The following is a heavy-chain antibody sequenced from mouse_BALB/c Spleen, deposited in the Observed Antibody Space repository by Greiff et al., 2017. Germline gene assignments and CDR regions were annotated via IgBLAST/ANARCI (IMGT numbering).Heavy chain of an antibody. CDR2: IWGDGST. Sequence: QVQLQQSGPGLVAPSQSLSITCTVSGFSLTGYGVNWVRQPPGKGLEWLGMIWGDGSTYYNSALKSRLSISKDNSKSQVFLKMNSLQTDDTARYYCARADGNFYAMDYWGQGTSVTVSS. J-gene: IGHJ4*01. CDR3: ARADGNFYAMDY. CDR1: GFSLTGYG. V-gene: IGHV2-6-7*01. D-gene: IGHD2-1*01.